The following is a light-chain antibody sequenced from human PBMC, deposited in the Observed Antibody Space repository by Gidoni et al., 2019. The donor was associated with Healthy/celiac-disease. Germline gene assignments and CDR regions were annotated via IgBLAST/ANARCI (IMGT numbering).Light chain of an antibody. CDR1: QSISSY. CDR3: QQSYSTLT. Sequence: DIQMTQSPSSLSASVGDRVPITCRASQSISSYLNWYQQKPGKAPKLLIYAASSLQSGAPSRFSGSGSGTDFTLTISSLQPEDFATYYCQQSYSTLTFGGGTKVEIK. J-gene: IGKJ4*01. V-gene: IGKV1-39*01. CDR2: AAS.